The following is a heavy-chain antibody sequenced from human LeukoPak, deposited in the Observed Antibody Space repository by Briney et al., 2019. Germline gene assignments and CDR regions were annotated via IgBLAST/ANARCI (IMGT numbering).Heavy chain of an antibody. CDR1: GGTFSSYA. D-gene: IGHD2-21*02. J-gene: IGHJ5*02. Sequence: KHGSSVKVSCKASGGTFSSYAISWVRQAPGQGLEWMGRIIPIFGTANYAQKFQGRVTITTDESTSTAYMELSSLRSEDTAVYYCARVIRDPNWFDPWGQGTLVTVSS. CDR2: IIPIFGTA. CDR3: ARVIRDPNWFDP. V-gene: IGHV1-69*05.